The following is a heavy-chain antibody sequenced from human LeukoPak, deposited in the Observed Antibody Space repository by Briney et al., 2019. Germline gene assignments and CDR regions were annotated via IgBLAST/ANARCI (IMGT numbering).Heavy chain of an antibody. Sequence: SQTLSLTCAISGDSVSSNSAAWNWIRQSPSRGLEWLGRTYFRSKWYNDYAVSVKSRITINPDTSKNQFSLQLNSVTPEDTAVYYCASGAAAGTVVHYFDYWGQGTLVTVSS. D-gene: IGHD6-13*01. CDR1: GDSVSSNSAA. CDR2: TYFRSKWYN. V-gene: IGHV6-1*01. J-gene: IGHJ4*02. CDR3: ASGAAAGTVVHYFDY.